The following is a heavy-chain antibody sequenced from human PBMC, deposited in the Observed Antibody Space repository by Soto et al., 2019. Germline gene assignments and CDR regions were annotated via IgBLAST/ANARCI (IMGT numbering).Heavy chain of an antibody. CDR3: ARDDTATDY. J-gene: IGHJ4*02. D-gene: IGHD5-18*01. V-gene: IGHV4-34*01. CDR2: INHSGST. Sequence: QVQLQQWGAGLLKPSETLSLTCAVYGGSFSGYYWSWIRQPPGKGLEWIGEINHSGSTNYNPSLKMRVTISVDTSKTQFSLTLSSVTAADTAVYYCARDDTATDYWGQGTLVTVSS. CDR1: GGSFSGYY.